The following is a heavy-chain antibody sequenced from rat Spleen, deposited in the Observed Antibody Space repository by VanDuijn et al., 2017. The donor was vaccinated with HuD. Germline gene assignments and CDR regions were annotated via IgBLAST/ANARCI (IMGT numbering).Heavy chain of an antibody. J-gene: IGHJ3*01. D-gene: IGHD1-10*01. CDR3: TQQLGDWFAY. CDR2: VTRNSGNT. Sequence: EVQLVESGGGLVQPGRSLKLSCITSGFTFNYYWMTWIRQAPGKGLEWVASVTRNSGNTYYRDSVRGRFTISRDNAKSTLYLQMDSLRSEDTATYYCTQQLGDWFAYWGQGTLVTVSS. CDR1: GFTFNYYW. V-gene: IGHV5-31*01.